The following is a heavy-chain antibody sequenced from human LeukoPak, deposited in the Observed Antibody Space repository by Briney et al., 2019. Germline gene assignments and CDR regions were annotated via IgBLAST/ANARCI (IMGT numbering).Heavy chain of an antibody. CDR3: ARAFSGSFLLGY. CDR1: GGSIISGGYY. D-gene: IGHD1-26*01. CDR2: IYYSGST. Sequence: SETLSLTCTVSGGSIISGGYYWSWIRQHPGKGLEWIGYIYYSGSTYYNPSLKSRVTISVDTSKNQFSLKLSSVTAADTAVYYCARAFSGSFLLGYWGQGTLVTVSS. J-gene: IGHJ4*02. V-gene: IGHV4-31*03.